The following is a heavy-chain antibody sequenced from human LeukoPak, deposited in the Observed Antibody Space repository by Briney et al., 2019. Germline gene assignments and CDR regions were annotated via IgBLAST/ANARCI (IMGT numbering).Heavy chain of an antibody. CDR1: GGSISNYY. CDR3: ARGLRDNYDSSGYYIDAFDI. J-gene: IGHJ3*02. Sequence: PSETLSLTCTVSGGSISNYYWNWVRQAPGKGLEWISSISSSGNYIYYADSVKGRFTISRDSAKDSLYLQMNSLRAEDTAVYYCARGLRDNYDSSGYYIDAFDIWGQGTMVTVSS. D-gene: IGHD3-22*01. V-gene: IGHV3-21*01. CDR2: ISSSGNYI.